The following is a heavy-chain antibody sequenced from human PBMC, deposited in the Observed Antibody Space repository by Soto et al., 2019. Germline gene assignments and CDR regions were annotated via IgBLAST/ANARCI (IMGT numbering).Heavy chain of an antibody. Sequence: ASVKVSCKASGGTFGSYTSSWVRQAPGQGLEWMGRIIPILGIANYAQKFQGRVTITADKSTSTAYMELSSLRSEDTAVYYCARDPPYYCSSTSCYGRDNAFDIWGQGTMVTVSS. J-gene: IGHJ3*02. D-gene: IGHD2-2*01. CDR3: ARDPPYYCSSTSCYGRDNAFDI. CDR1: GGTFGSYT. CDR2: IIPILGIA. V-gene: IGHV1-69*02.